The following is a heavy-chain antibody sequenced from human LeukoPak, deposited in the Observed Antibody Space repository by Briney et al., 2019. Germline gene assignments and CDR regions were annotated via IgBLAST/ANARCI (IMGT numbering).Heavy chain of an antibody. D-gene: IGHD1-26*01. CDR3: ARQARLRGSSYFDY. CDR2: IYSGGST. Sequence: PGGSLRLSCAASGFTVSSNYMSWVRQAPGKGLEWVSVIYSGGSTYYADSVKGRFTISRDNSKNALYLQMNSLRAEDTAVYYCARQARLRGSSYFDYWGQGTLVTVSS. V-gene: IGHV3-66*04. J-gene: IGHJ4*02. CDR1: GFTVSSNY.